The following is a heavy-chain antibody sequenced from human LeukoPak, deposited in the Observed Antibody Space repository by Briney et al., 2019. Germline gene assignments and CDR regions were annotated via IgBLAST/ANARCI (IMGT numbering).Heavy chain of an antibody. CDR3: ARDRPLDCSGGSCLPMTYYYYGMDV. Sequence: SVKVSCKASGGTFSSYAISWVRQAPGQGLEWMGRIIPILGIANYAQKFQGRVTITADKSTSTAYMELSSLRSEDTAVYYCARDRPLDCSGGSCLPMTYYYYGMDVWGQGTTVTVSS. CDR2: IIPILGIA. J-gene: IGHJ6*02. CDR1: GGTFSSYA. D-gene: IGHD2-15*01. V-gene: IGHV1-69*04.